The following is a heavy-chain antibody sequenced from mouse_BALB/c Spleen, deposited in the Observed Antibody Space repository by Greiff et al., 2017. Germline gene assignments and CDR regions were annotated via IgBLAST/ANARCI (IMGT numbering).Heavy chain of an antibody. D-gene: IGHD2-1*01. J-gene: IGHJ3*01. CDR2: ISDGGSYT. CDR1: GFTFSDYY. Sequence: EVQLVESGGGLVKPGGSLKLSCAASGFTFSDYYMYWVRQTPEKRLGGVATISDGGSYTYYPDSVKERLTISRDNATNNLYLQMSSLKSEDTAMYYCARSYVNSGFAYWGQGTLVTVSA. V-gene: IGHV5-4*02. CDR3: ARSYVNSGFAY.